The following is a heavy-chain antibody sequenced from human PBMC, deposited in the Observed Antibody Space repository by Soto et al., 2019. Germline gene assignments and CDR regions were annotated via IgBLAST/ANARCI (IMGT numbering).Heavy chain of an antibody. D-gene: IGHD3-3*01. CDR2: ISYDGNNK. J-gene: IGHJ4*02. CDR3: AKAPNYDFWSGYSGSVVDY. Sequence: QVQLVESGGGVVQPGRSLRLSCAASGFTFSSYGMHWVRQAPGKGLEWVAVISYDGNNKYYADSVKGRFTISRDNSKNTLYLQMNRLRAGDTAVYSCAKAPNYDFWSGYSGSVVDYWGQGTLVTVSS. V-gene: IGHV3-30*18. CDR1: GFTFSSYG.